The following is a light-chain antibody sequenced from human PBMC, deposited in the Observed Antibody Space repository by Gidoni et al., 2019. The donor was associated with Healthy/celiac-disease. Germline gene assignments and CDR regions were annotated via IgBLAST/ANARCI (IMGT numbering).Light chain of an antibody. CDR3: QAWDSSTRYV. Sequence: SYELTQPPSVSVSPGQTASITCSGDKLGDKYACWYQQKQGQSPVLVIYQDSKRPPGIPERFTCSNSGNTATLTISGTQAMDEADYYCQAWDSSTRYVFGTGTKVTVL. CDR1: KLGDKY. CDR2: QDS. J-gene: IGLJ1*01. V-gene: IGLV3-1*01.